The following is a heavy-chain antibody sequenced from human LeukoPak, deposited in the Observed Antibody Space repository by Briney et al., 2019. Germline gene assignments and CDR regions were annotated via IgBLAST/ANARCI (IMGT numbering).Heavy chain of an antibody. V-gene: IGHV1-69*05. J-gene: IGHJ3*02. CDR1: GGTFSSYA. CDR2: IIPIFGTA. D-gene: IGHD5-12*01. Sequence: ASVKVSCXASGGTFSSYAISWVRQAPGQGLGWMGRIIPIFGTANYAQKFQGRVTITTDESTSTAYMELSSLRSEDTAVYYCARSLPWFIAARLDIVATYHDAFDIWGQGTMVTISS. CDR3: ARSLPWFIAARLDIVATYHDAFDI.